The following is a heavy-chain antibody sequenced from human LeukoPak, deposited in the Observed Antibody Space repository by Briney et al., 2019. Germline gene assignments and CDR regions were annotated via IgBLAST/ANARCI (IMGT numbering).Heavy chain of an antibody. Sequence: GGSLRLSCAASGFTFSSYAMSWVRQAPGKGLEWVSAVSGSGGSTYYADSVKGRFTISRDNSKNSLYLQMNSLRAEDTALYYCAKDKFYDILTGNNWFDPWGQGTLVTVSS. CDR2: VSGSGGST. CDR1: GFTFSSYA. V-gene: IGHV3-23*01. CDR3: AKDKFYDILTGNNWFDP. J-gene: IGHJ5*02. D-gene: IGHD3-9*01.